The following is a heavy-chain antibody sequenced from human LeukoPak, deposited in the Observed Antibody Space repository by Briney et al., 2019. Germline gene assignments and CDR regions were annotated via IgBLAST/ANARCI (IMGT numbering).Heavy chain of an antibody. Sequence: GGSLRLSCAASGFSFTNYWMSWVRQAPGKGLEWVSVIYSGGSTYYADSVKGRFTISRDNSKNTLYLQMNSLRAEDTAVYYCAREISNSSSHNWFDPWGQGTLVTVSS. V-gene: IGHV3-53*01. CDR3: AREISNSSSHNWFDP. CDR1: GFSFTNYW. J-gene: IGHJ5*02. CDR2: IYSGGST. D-gene: IGHD6-13*01.